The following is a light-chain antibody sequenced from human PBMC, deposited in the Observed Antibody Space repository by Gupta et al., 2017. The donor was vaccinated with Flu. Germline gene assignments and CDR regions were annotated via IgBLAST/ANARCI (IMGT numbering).Light chain of an antibody. CDR2: GAS. J-gene: IGKJ1*01. CDR1: QSVSSSY. V-gene: IGKV3-20*01. Sequence: EIVLTQSPGTLSLSPGERATLSCRASQSVSSSYLAWYQQKPGQAPRLLIYGASSRATGIPDRFSGSGAGTDFTLTISRLEPEDFAVYYCQQYGSAHPCVTFGQGTKVEIK. CDR3: QQYGSAHPCVT.